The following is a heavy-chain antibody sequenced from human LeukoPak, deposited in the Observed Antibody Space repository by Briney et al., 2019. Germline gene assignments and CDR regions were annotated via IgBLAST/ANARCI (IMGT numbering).Heavy chain of an antibody. CDR3: ARDLRAVSAFDI. J-gene: IGHJ3*02. CDR2: INPSGGST. V-gene: IGHV1-46*01. D-gene: IGHD3-16*02. CDR1: GYTFTRYY. Sequence: ASVKVSCKASGYTFTRYYMHWVRQAPGQGLEWMGIINPSGGSTSYAQKFQGRVTMTRDTSTSTVYMELSSLRSEDMAVYYCARDLRAVSAFDIWGQGTMVTVSS.